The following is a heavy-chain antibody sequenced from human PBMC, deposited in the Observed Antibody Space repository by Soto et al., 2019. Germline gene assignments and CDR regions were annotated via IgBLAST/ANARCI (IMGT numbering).Heavy chain of an antibody. Sequence: PGGSLRLSCAASGFTFSDHYMSWIRQAPGKGLEWISYMTPSGSSSSYADSVKGRFTISRDNSKSTLYLQMMSLRAEDTAVYYCAKDLYVQPPSGWFDPWGQGTVVTVSS. CDR3: AKDLYVQPPSGWFDP. J-gene: IGHJ5*02. D-gene: IGHD1-26*01. V-gene: IGHV3-11*01. CDR2: MTPSGSSS. CDR1: GFTFSDHY.